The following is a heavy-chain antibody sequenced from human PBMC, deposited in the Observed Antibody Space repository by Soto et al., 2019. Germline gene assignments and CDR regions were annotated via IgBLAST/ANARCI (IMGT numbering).Heavy chain of an antibody. CDR1: GCTCSSYA. J-gene: IGHJ4*02. V-gene: IGHV3-64*04. D-gene: IGHD1-26*01. Sequence: PGGSLRLSCAASGCTCSSYAMHWIRQAPGKGLEYVSAISSNGGSTYYADSVKGRFTISRDNSKNTLYLQMNSLRAEDTAVYYCAKPPSIVGRHPNRPYYFDYWGQGTLVTVSS. CDR3: AKPPSIVGRHPNRPYYFDY. CDR2: ISSNGGST.